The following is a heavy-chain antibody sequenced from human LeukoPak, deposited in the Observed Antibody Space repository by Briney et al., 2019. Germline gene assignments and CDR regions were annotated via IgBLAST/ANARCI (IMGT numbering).Heavy chain of an antibody. J-gene: IGHJ4*02. CDR2: IYTGGST. CDR3: ARDQGCPFSFDY. Sequence: SETLSLTCTVSGGSMSSNYWSWIRQPAGKGLDWIGRIYTGGSTTYNPSLTSRVTMSVDTSKNQFSLKLSSVTAADTAVYYCARDQGCPFSFDYWGQGILVTVSS. CDR1: GGSMSSNY. V-gene: IGHV4-4*07. D-gene: IGHD6-19*01.